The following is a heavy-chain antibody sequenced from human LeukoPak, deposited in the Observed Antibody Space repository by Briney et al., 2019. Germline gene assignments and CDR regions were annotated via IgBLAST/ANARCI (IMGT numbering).Heavy chain of an antibody. V-gene: IGHV4-59*10. CDR2: IYTSGST. CDR1: GGSFSGYY. J-gene: IGHJ5*02. Sequence: SETLSLTCAVYGGSFSGYYWSWIRQPAGKGLEWIGRIYTSGSTNYNPSLKSRVTMSVDTSKNQFSLKLSSVTAADTAVYYCARVRDELQGGWNWFDPWGQGTLVTVSS. D-gene: IGHD3-10*01. CDR3: ARVRDELQGGWNWFDP.